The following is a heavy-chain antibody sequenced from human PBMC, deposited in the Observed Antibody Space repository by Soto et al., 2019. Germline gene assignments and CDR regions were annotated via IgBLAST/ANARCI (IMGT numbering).Heavy chain of an antibody. CDR3: ARDQSGAADI. J-gene: IGHJ3*02. CDR2: ISATGRT. Sequence: PSATQSLTWPVSGDSISNYYWSWIRQSAGKGLEWIGRISATGRTTYISSLKSRISLSLDASKNQFSLNLKFVTAADTAVYFCARDQSGAADIWGQGTMVTVSS. D-gene: IGHD7-27*01. CDR1: GDSISNYY. V-gene: IGHV4-4*07.